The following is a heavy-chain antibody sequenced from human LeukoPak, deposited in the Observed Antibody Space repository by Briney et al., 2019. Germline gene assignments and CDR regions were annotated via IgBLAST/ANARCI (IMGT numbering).Heavy chain of an antibody. CDR2: IRYDGSNK. D-gene: IGHD4-17*01. V-gene: IGHV3-30*02. Sequence: SGGSLRLSCAASGFTFSSYGMHWVRQAPGKGLEWVAFIRYDGSNKYYADSVKGRFTISRDNSKNTLYLQMNSLRAEDTAVYYCARDYGDYGRTDGWGYWGQGTLVTVSS. CDR1: GFTFSSYG. CDR3: ARDYGDYGRTDGWGY. J-gene: IGHJ4*02.